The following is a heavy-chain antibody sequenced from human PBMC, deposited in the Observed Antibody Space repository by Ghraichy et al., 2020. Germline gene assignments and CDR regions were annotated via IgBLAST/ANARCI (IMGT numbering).Heavy chain of an antibody. Sequence: GGSLRLSCSASGFTFTTYPMHWVRQAPGKGLEYVSAISSNGGSTYYADSVKGRFTISRDNSKDTLYLQMSSLRVEDTAVYYCGSRRDAYNNWGQGTLVTVSS. D-gene: IGHD5-24*01. J-gene: IGHJ4*02. CDR1: GFTFTTYP. CDR2: ISSNGGST. V-gene: IGHV3-64D*06. CDR3: GSRRDAYNN.